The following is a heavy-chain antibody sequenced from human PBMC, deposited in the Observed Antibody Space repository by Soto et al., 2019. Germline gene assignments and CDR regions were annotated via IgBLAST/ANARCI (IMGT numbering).Heavy chain of an antibody. CDR3: AKDNEEGYCSGGNCYSGYYGMDV. V-gene: IGHV3-30*18. CDR2: ISYDGSNK. Sequence: GGSLSLSCAASGFTFSSYGMHWVRQAPGKGLEWVPGISYDGSNKYYADSVRGRIAISRGNSKKTLYLQMNSLRAEDTAVYYCAKDNEEGYCSGGNCYSGYYGMDVWGQGPTVTVSS. J-gene: IGHJ6*02. CDR1: GFTFSSYG. D-gene: IGHD2-15*01.